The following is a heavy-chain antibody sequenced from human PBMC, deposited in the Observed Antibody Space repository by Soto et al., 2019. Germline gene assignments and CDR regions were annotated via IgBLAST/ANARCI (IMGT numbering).Heavy chain of an antibody. V-gene: IGHV1-18*01. CDR3: ATAGAVGPLGWLLLGNWFDP. CDR1: GYTFTMYG. J-gene: IGHJ5*02. CDR2: ISAYTGNT. Sequence: SCKASGYTFTMYGISWVRQAPGQGLEWMAWISAYTGNTIYAQKFQGRVTMTEDTSTDTAYMELSSLRSEDTAVYYCATAGAVGPLGWLLLGNWFDPWGQGTLVTVSS. D-gene: IGHD3-9*01.